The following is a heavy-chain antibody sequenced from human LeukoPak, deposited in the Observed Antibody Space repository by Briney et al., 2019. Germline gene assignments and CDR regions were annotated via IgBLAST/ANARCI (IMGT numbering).Heavy chain of an antibody. CDR1: GGSISSNY. V-gene: IGHV4-59*04. CDR3: ARQAREGDIVVVPAAYYFDY. CDR2: IYHSGST. Sequence: SETLSLTCTVSGGSISSNYWSWIRQPPGKGLEWIGTIYHSGSTYYNPSLKSRVTISVDTSKNQFSLKLSSVTAADTAVYYCARQAREGDIVVVPAAYYFDYWGQGTPVTVSS. J-gene: IGHJ4*02. D-gene: IGHD2-2*01.